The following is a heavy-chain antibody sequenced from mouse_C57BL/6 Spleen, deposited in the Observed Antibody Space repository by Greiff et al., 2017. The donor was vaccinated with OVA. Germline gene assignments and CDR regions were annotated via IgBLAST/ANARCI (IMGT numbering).Heavy chain of an antibody. V-gene: IGHV1-50*01. Sequence: VQLQQPGAELVKPGASVKLSCKASGYTFTSYWMQWVKQRPGQGLEWIGEIDPSDSYTNYNQKFKGKATLTVDTSSSTAYMQLSSLTSEDSAVYYCASAVVATPEGAMDYWGKGTSVTVSS. J-gene: IGHJ4*01. D-gene: IGHD1-1*01. CDR2: IDPSDSYT. CDR1: GYTFTSYW. CDR3: ASAVVATPEGAMDY.